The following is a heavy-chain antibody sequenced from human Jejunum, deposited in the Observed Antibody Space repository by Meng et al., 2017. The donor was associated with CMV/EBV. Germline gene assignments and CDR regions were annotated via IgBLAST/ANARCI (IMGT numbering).Heavy chain of an antibody. V-gene: IGHV4-61*08. J-gene: IGHJ3*01. CDR1: GGSVSTGGYY. Sequence: SGGSVSTGGYYWNWIRQPPGKVLEWIGYIYNTVNTNINPSLKSRVTISIDTSKNQFSLKLRSVTAADTAVYYCARDLAYDSENAFDVWGQGTMVTVSS. D-gene: IGHD3-3*01. CDR3: ARDLAYDSENAFDV. CDR2: IYNTVNT.